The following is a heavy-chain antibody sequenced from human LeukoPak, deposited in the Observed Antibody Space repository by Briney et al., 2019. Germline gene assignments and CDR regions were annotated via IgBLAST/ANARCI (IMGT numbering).Heavy chain of an antibody. CDR3: AKDFPAYSSPDY. CDR1: GFTFSSYG. V-gene: IGHV3-30*18. J-gene: IGHJ4*02. D-gene: IGHD5-18*01. CDR2: ISYDGSNK. Sequence: PGRSLRLSCAASGFTFSSYGMHWVRQAPGKGLEWVAVISYDGSNKYYADSVKGRFTISRDNSKNTLYLQMNSLRAEDTAVHYCAKDFPAYSSPDYWGQGTLVTVSS.